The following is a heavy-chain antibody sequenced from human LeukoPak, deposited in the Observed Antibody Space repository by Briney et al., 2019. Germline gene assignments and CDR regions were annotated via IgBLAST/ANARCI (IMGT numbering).Heavy chain of an antibody. Sequence: SETLSLTCTVSGGSISSYYWSWIRQPAGKGLEWIGRIYISGSTNYNPSLKSRVTMSVDTSKNQFSLKLSSVTAADTAVYYCALGYCSGGSCQPAFDIWGQGTMVTVSS. CDR1: GGSISSYY. V-gene: IGHV4-4*07. CDR2: IYISGST. CDR3: ALGYCSGGSCQPAFDI. J-gene: IGHJ3*02. D-gene: IGHD2-15*01.